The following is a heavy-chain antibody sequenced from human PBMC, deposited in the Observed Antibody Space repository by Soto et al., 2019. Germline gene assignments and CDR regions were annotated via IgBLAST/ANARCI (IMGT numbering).Heavy chain of an antibody. Sequence: SVKVSCKASEFTFTSSTVQWVRQARGQRLEWIGWIVVGSGNTNYAQKFQERVTITRDMSTSTAYMELSSLRSEDTAVYYCAAADEGWKLALDVWGQGTTVTVYS. J-gene: IGHJ6*02. CDR2: IVVGSGNT. CDR3: AAADEGWKLALDV. CDR1: EFTFTSST. D-gene: IGHD3-3*02. V-gene: IGHV1-58*01.